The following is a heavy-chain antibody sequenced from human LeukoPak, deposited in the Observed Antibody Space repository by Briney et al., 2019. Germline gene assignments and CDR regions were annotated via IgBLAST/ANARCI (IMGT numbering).Heavy chain of an antibody. CDR2: IKQDGSTK. J-gene: IGHJ4*02. V-gene: IGHV3-7*01. D-gene: IGHD1-26*01. CDR3: ARDTDGSLDY. CDR1: VFTFTNSW. Sequence: GGSLRLSCAASVFTFTNSWMAWVRQAPGKGLEWVANIKQDGSTKHYADSLKGRFTISRDNPKNSLYLQMNSLRADDTAVYYCARDTDGSLDYWGQGILVTVAS.